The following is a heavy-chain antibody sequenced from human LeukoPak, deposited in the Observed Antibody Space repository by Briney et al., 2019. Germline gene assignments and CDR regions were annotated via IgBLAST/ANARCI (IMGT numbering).Heavy chain of an antibody. CDR2: INPSGGST. V-gene: IGHV1-46*01. CDR1: GYTFTSYC. J-gene: IGHJ6*02. CDR3: ARDCSSWSLYYYYGMDV. Sequence: ASLKVSCKASGYTFTSYCMHWVRQAPGQGLEWMGIINPSGGSTSYAQKFQGRVTMTRDTSTSTVYMELSSLRSEDTAVYYCARDCSSWSLYYYYGMDVWGQGTTVTVSS. D-gene: IGHD6-13*01.